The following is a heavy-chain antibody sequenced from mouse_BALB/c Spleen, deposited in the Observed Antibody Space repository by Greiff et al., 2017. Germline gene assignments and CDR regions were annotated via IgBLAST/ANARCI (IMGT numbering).Heavy chain of an antibody. CDR3: ARPTMITSAWFAY. J-gene: IGHJ3*01. CDR1: GYTFTSYY. CDR2: IYPGNVNT. Sequence: QVQLKESGPELVKPGASVRISCKASGYTFTSYYIHWVKQRPGQGLEWIGWIYPGNVNTKYNEKFKGKATLTADKSSSTAYMQLSSLTSEDSAVYFCARPTMITSAWFAYWGQGTLVTVSA. V-gene: IGHV1S56*01. D-gene: IGHD2-4*01.